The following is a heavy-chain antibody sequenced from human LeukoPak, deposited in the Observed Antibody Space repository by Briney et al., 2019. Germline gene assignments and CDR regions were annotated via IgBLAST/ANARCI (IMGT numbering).Heavy chain of an antibody. CDR3: ARLRRSRLAEFDY. J-gene: IGHJ4*02. D-gene: IGHD3-3*02. CDR1: GGSISGSNYY. V-gene: IGHV4-39*07. CDR2: ISHSGST. Sequence: SETLSLTCTVSGGSISGSNYYWGWIRQPPGRGLKWIGSISHSGSTYYNPSLKSRVTISVDTSKNQFSLKLSSLTAADTAVYYCARLRRSRLAEFDYWGQGTLVTVSS.